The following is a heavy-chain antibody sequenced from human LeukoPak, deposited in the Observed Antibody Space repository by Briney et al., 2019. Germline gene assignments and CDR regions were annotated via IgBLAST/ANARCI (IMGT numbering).Heavy chain of an antibody. Sequence: GGSLRLSCTASGFTFGDYVMSWVRQAPGKGLEWVGFIRSKAYGGTTKNAASVKGRFTISRDDSKSIAYLQMNSLKTEDTAVYYCTRDQDYYDSSGYGAFDIWGQGTMVTVSS. J-gene: IGHJ3*02. CDR2: IRSKAYGGTT. V-gene: IGHV3-49*04. CDR1: GFTFGDYV. D-gene: IGHD3-22*01. CDR3: TRDQDYYDSSGYGAFDI.